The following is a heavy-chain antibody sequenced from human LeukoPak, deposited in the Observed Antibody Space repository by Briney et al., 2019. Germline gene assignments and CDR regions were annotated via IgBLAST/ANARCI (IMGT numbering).Heavy chain of an antibody. CDR3: ARHRSLGYCSGGSCPFDY. J-gene: IGHJ4*02. V-gene: IGHV4-39*01. CDR2: IYYSGST. D-gene: IGHD2-15*01. Sequence: SETLSLTCTVSGGSISSSSYYWGWNRQPPGKGLESIGTIYYSGSTYYNPSLKSRVTISVDTSKNQFSLKLSSVTAADTAVYYCARHRSLGYCSGGSCPFDYWGQGTLVTVSS. CDR1: GGSISSSSYY.